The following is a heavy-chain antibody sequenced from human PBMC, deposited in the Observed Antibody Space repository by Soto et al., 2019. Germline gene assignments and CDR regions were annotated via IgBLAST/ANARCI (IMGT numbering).Heavy chain of an antibody. Sequence: QVQLVESGGGVVQPGRSLRLSCAASGFTFSSYGMHWVRQAPGKGLEWVAVISYDGSNKYYADSVKGRFTISRDNYKNTLYLQMNSLRAEDTAVYYCASDLGYCSGGSCQRGADAFDIWGQGTMVTVSS. D-gene: IGHD2-15*01. CDR2: ISYDGSNK. CDR3: ASDLGYCSGGSCQRGADAFDI. V-gene: IGHV3-30*03. J-gene: IGHJ3*02. CDR1: GFTFSSYG.